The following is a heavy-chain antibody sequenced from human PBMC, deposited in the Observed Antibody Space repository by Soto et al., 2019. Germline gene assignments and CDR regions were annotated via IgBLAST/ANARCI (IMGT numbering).Heavy chain of an antibody. J-gene: IGHJ4*02. CDR3: AKRRDGGEATPFDY. CDR2: ISSNVLST. Sequence: GGSLRLSCAASGFTLRNYGMSWVRQAPGKGLEWVSGISSNVLSTYYIDSVKGRSTISRDNSKNTLYLQMNSLRAEDTAVYYCAKRRDGGEATPFDYWGQGTLVTVSS. V-gene: IGHV3-23*01. CDR1: GFTLRNYG. D-gene: IGHD2-15*01.